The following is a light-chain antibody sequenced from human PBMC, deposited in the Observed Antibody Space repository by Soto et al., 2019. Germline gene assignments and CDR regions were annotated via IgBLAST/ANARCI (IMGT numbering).Light chain of an antibody. J-gene: IGKJ5*01. CDR2: GAS. CDR1: QSVSSSY. Sequence: EIVLTQSPGTLCLSPGERATLPCRASQSVSSSYLAWYQQKPGQAPRLLIYGASSRATGIPDRFSGSGSGTEFTLTISSLQSEDVAVYYCQQRSNWPSITFGQGTRLE. CDR3: QQRSNWPSIT. V-gene: IGKV3D-20*02.